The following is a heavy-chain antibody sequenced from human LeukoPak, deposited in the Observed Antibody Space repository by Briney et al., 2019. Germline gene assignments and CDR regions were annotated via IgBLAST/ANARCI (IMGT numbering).Heavy chain of an antibody. CDR1: GFTFSRYA. Sequence: GGSLRLSCAASGFTFSRYAMSWVRQAPGKGLEWVSAISGSGGSTYYADSVRGRFTISRDNSKNTLYLQMNSLRAEDTAVYYCAKGGGYSSSPVDYWGQGTLVTVSS. J-gene: IGHJ4*02. V-gene: IGHV3-23*01. CDR2: ISGSGGST. D-gene: IGHD6-13*01. CDR3: AKGGGYSSSPVDY.